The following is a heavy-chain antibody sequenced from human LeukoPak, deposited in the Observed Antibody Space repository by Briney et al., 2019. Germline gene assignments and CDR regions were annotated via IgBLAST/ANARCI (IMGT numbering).Heavy chain of an antibody. CDR2: IYYSGST. CDR3: ARLGGQVPWFDP. CDR1: GGSISSSSYY. V-gene: IGHV4-39*01. D-gene: IGHD3-16*01. Sequence: SETLSLTCTVSGGSISSSSYYWGWIRQPPGKGLEWIGSIYYSGSTYYNPSLKSRVTISVDTSKNQFSLKLSSVTTADTAVYYCARLGGQVPWFDPWGQGTLVTVSS. J-gene: IGHJ5*02.